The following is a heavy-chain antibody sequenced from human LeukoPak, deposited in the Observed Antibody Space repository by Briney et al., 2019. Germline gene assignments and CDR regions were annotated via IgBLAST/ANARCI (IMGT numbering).Heavy chain of an antibody. CDR2: INPNSGGT. J-gene: IGHJ4*02. V-gene: IGHV1-2*04. CDR1: GYIFAHNG. D-gene: IGHD2-2*01. Sequence: ASVKVSCKTSGYIFAHNGISWVRQAPGQGLEWMGWINPNSGGTNYAQKFQGWVTMTRDTSISTAYMELSRLRSDDTAVYYCARSRRYFAYQYYFDYWGQGTLVTVSS. CDR3: ARSRRYFAYQYYFDY.